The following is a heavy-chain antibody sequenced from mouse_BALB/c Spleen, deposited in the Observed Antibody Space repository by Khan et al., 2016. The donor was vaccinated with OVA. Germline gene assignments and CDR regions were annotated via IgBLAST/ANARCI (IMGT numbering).Heavy chain of an antibody. Sequence: VKLEVSGPGLAAPSQSLSITCTISGFSLTTYGVHWVRQPPGKGLEWLVVIWSDGTTNYNSALKSRLTITKDNSQSQAFLKMNSLQTDDTAIYFCSRQPYYHYNIMDYWGQGTSVTVSS. CDR1: GFSLTTYG. CDR2: IWSDGTT. CDR3: SRQPYYHYNIMDY. J-gene: IGHJ4*01. V-gene: IGHV2-6-1*01. D-gene: IGHD2-10*01.